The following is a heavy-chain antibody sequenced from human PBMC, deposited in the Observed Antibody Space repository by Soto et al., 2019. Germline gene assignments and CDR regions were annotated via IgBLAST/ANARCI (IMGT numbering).Heavy chain of an antibody. CDR1: GFTFSSYG. Sequence: ESGGGVVQPGRSLRLSCAASGFTFSSYGMHWVRQAPGKGLEWVAVISYDGSNKYYADSVKGRFTISRDNSKNTLYLQMNSLRAEDTAVYYCAKDSSGHSYYYYYGMDVWGQGTTVTVSS. CDR3: AKDSSGHSYYYYYGMDV. J-gene: IGHJ6*02. CDR2: ISYDGSNK. D-gene: IGHD3-22*01. V-gene: IGHV3-30*18.